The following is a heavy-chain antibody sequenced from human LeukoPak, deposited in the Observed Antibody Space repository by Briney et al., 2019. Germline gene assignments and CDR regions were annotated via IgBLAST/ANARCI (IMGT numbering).Heavy chain of an antibody. Sequence: SETLSLTCTVSGGSISSYYWSWIRQPPGKGLEWIGYIYYSGSTNYNPSLKSRVTISVDTSKNQFSLKLSSVTAADTAVYYCARNDWSNWFDPWGQGTLVTVSS. V-gene: IGHV4-59*12. CDR2: IYYSGST. D-gene: IGHD3-9*01. J-gene: IGHJ5*02. CDR3: ARNDWSNWFDP. CDR1: GGSISSYY.